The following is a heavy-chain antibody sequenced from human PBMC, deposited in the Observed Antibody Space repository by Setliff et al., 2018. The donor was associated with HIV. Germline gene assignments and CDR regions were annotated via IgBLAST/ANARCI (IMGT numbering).Heavy chain of an antibody. Sequence: ASVKVSCKTSGYIFIAYAITWVRQAPGQGLEWIGWISPYNGDMKYAQNFQGRLTVTIDASTTTAYMELSSLRPDDTAVYYCSRGPKYIIPTSNWFDSWGQGTPVTVSS. V-gene: IGHV1-18*01. CDR2: ISPYNGDM. CDR3: SRGPKYIIPTSNWFDS. J-gene: IGHJ5*01. CDR1: GYIFIAYA. D-gene: IGHD1-26*01.